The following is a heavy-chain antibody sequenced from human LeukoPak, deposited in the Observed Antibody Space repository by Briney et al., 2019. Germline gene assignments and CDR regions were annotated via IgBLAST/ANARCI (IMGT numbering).Heavy chain of an antibody. J-gene: IGHJ5*02. CDR1: GGSISSSSYY. CDR3: ARARGYGNWFDP. CDR2: IYYSVST. V-gene: IGHV4-39*07. D-gene: IGHD5-12*01. Sequence: SETLSLTCTVSGGSISSSSYYWGWIRQPPGKGLEWIGSIYYSVSTYYNPSLKSRVTISVDTSKNQFSLKLSSVTAADTAVYYCARARGYGNWFDPWGQGTLVTVSS.